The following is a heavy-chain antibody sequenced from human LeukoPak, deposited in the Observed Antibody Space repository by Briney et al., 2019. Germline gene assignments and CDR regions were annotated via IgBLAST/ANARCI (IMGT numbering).Heavy chain of an antibody. J-gene: IGHJ4*02. D-gene: IGHD6-13*01. CDR2: IKQEGSAM. Sequence: GGSLRLSCVASGFSFSSYWMSWVRQTPGKGLEWVANIKQEGSAMYYVDSVTGRFTISRDNAMNSLYLQMNSLRVEDTAVYYCARDPGIAAAGTVGYFDSWGQGILVTVSS. CDR1: GFSFSSYW. CDR3: ARDPGIAAAGTVGYFDS. V-gene: IGHV3-7*01.